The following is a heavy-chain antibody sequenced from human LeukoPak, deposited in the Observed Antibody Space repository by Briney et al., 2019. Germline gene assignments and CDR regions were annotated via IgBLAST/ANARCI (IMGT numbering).Heavy chain of an antibody. CDR2: ISSSGSTI. V-gene: IGHV3-11*04. CDR1: GGSISSYY. CDR3: AGLDLGELI. J-gene: IGHJ4*02. Sequence: KPSETLSLTCTVSGGSISSYYWSWIRQPPGKGLEWVSYISSSGSTIYYADSVKGRFTISRDNAKNSLYLQMNSLRAEDTAVYYCAGLDLGELIWGQGTLVTVSS. D-gene: IGHD3-16*01.